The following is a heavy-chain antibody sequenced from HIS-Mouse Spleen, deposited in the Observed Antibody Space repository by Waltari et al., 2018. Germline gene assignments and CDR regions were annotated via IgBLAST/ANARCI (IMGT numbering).Heavy chain of an antibody. V-gene: IGHV4-39*07. D-gene: IGHD2-15*01. Sequence: QLQLQESGPGLVKPSETLSLTCTVSGGSISSSSYYWGWIRQPPGKGLEWIGSIYYSGRTYDNPSRKSRVTRAVDTAKNQFALKLGSVTAADTAVYYCASGVVVAATAVHFDYWGQGTLVTVSS. J-gene: IGHJ4*02. CDR2: IYYSGRT. CDR3: ASGVVVAATAVHFDY. CDR1: GGSISSSSYY.